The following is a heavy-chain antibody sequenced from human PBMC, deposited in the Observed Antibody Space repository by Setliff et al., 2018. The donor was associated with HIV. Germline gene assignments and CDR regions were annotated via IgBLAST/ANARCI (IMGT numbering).Heavy chain of an antibody. CDR2: IYTSGNT. CDR3: ARGPPGSSIGWYVGY. J-gene: IGHJ4*02. D-gene: IGHD6-19*01. V-gene: IGHV4-4*07. Sequence: SETLSLTCTVSGVSISNYYWSWIRQPAGKGLEWIGRIYTSGNTNYNPSLKSRVTMSVDTSKNQFSLRLSSVIAADTAVYYCARGPPGSSIGWYVGYWGQGTLVTVSS. CDR1: GVSISNYY.